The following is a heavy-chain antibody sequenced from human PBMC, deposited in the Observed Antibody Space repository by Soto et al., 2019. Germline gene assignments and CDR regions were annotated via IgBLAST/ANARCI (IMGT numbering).Heavy chain of an antibody. J-gene: IGHJ3*02. V-gene: IGHV1-2*04. CDR3: ARDFVYGTIISVHAFGI. Sequence: WDSVKVSCKPSGYTFTGYYMHWVRQAPGQGLEWMGWINPNSGGTNYAQKFQGWVTMTRDTSISTAYMGLSRLRSDDTAVYYCARDFVYGTIISVHAFGICGQGTMVTV. CDR1: GYTFTGYY. CDR2: INPNSGGT. D-gene: IGHD1-7*01.